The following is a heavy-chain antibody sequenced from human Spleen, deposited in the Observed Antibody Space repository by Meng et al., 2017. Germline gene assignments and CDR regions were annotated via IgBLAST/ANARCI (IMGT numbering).Heavy chain of an antibody. CDR2: IWYDGSNK. V-gene: IGHV3-33*01. Sequence: GESLKISCAASGFTFSSYGMHWVRQAPGKGLEWVAVIWYDGSNKYYADSVKGRFTISRDNSKNTLYLQMNSLRAEDTAVYYCARFYCGGDCSNGANWFDPWGQGTLVTVSS. CDR3: ARFYCGGDCSNGANWFDP. CDR1: GFTFSSYG. J-gene: IGHJ5*02. D-gene: IGHD2-21*02.